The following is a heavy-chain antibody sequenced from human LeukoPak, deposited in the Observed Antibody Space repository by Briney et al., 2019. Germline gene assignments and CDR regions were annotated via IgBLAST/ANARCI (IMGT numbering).Heavy chain of an antibody. V-gene: IGHV3-48*04. D-gene: IGHD2-2*02. CDR3: ARVARQGGVEPGAIGDLWFDP. J-gene: IGHJ5*02. CDR2: ISKTGGTN. CDR1: ESTFSNYS. Sequence: GGSLRLSCVASESTFSNYSLTWVRQAPGKGLEWVSYISKTGGTNYYADSVKGRFTISRDNAKNSPFLQMNSLRVDDTAFYYCARVARQGGVEPGAIGDLWFDPRGQGTLVTISS.